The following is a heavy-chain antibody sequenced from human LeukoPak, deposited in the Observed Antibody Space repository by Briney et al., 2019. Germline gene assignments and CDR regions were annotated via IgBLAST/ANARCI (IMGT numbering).Heavy chain of an antibody. CDR3: ARVGVEYCSSTSCPAFSDY. CDR2: INWNGGST. V-gene: IGHV3-20*04. D-gene: IGHD2-2*01. CDR1: GFTFDDYG. Sequence: GGSLRLSCAASGFTFDDYGMSWVRQAPGKGLEWVSGINWNGGSTGYADSVKGRFTISRDNAKNSLYLQMNSLRAEDTALYYCARVGVEYCSSTSCPAFSDYWGQGTLVTVSS. J-gene: IGHJ4*02.